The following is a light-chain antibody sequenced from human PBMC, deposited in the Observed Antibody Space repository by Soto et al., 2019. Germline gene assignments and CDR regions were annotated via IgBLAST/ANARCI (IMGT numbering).Light chain of an antibody. V-gene: IGLV1-47*01. CDR3: AAWDDSLSGLWV. J-gene: IGLJ3*02. CDR2: RNN. CDR1: SSNIGSNY. Sequence: QSVLTQPPSASGTPGQRVTISCSGSSSNIGSNYVYWYQQVPGTAPKLLIYRNNQRPSGVPDRFSGSKSGTSASLAISGLRSEDEADYYCAAWDDSLSGLWVFGGGTKPPS.